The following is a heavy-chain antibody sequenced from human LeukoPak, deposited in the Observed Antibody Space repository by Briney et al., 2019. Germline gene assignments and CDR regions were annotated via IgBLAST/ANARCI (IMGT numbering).Heavy chain of an antibody. Sequence: GGSLRLSCAASGFTFSDHQMDWVRQAPGKGLEWVARIRNKVNSYTTEFAASVKGRFIISRDDSKNSLYLQMNSLKTEDTAVYYCARLGLVRARNYLDYWGQGTLVTVSS. V-gene: IGHV3-72*01. J-gene: IGHJ4*02. CDR3: ARLGLVRARNYLDY. CDR2: IRNKVNSYTT. D-gene: IGHD1-26*01. CDR1: GFTFSDHQ.